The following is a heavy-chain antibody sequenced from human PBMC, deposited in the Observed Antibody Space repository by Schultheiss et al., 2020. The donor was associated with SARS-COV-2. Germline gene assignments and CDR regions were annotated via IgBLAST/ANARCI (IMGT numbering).Heavy chain of an antibody. CDR2: ISDSGTTI. J-gene: IGHJ4*02. V-gene: IGHV3-48*02. CDR1: GFTFSSYN. D-gene: IGHD3-3*01. CDR3: ARVGYYDFWSGYSSYYFDC. Sequence: GDSLKISCAASGFTFSSYNMVWVRQAPGKGLDWVSYISDSGTTIYYADSVKGRFTISRDNAKNSLYLQMNSLRDEDTAIYYCARVGYYDFWSGYSSYYFDCWGQGTLVTVSS.